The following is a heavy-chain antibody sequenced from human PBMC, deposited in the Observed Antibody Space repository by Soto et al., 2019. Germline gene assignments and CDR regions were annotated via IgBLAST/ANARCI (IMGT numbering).Heavy chain of an antibody. CDR3: ARRWIVVVIRGAFDI. Sequence: QVQLQQWGAGLLKPSETLSLTCAVYGGSFSGYYWSWIRQPPGKGLEWIGEINHSGSTNYNPSLTRRVTISVDTLKIQFSLKEGSVTAVGTAVYYCARRWIVVVIRGAFDIWGQGTMVIVSS. CDR1: GGSFSGYY. V-gene: IGHV4-34*01. CDR2: INHSGST. D-gene: IGHD3-22*01. J-gene: IGHJ3*02.